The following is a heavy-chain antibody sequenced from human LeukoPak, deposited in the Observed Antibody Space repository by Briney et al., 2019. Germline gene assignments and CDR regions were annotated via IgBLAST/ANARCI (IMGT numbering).Heavy chain of an antibody. Sequence: ASVKVSCKASGYTFTSYGISWVRQAPGQGLEWMGWISAYNGNTNYAQKLQGRVTMTTDTSTSTAYMELRSLRSDDTAVYYCARDPSPFESSSSLFDYWGRGTLVTVSS. CDR1: GYTFTSYG. J-gene: IGHJ4*02. CDR2: ISAYNGNT. CDR3: ARDPSPFESSSSLFDY. V-gene: IGHV1-18*01. D-gene: IGHD3-16*02.